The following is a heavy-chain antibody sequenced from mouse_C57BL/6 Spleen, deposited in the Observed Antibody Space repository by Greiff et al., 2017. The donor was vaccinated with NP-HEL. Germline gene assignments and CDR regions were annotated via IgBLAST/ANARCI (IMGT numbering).Heavy chain of an antibody. CDR3: VRGRLGYGFDY. Sequence: QVQLQQSDAELVKPGASVKISCKVSGYTFTDHTIHWMKQRPEQGLEWIGYIYPRDGGTKFNEKFKGKATLTADKSSSTAYMQLSSLTSEDAAVYCCVRGRLGYGFDYWGQGTTLTVSS. J-gene: IGHJ2*01. CDR2: IYPRDGGT. D-gene: IGHD2-2*01. CDR1: GYTFTDHT. V-gene: IGHV1-78*01.